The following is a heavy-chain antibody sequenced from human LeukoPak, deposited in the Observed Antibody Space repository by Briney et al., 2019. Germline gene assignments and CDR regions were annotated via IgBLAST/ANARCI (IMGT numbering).Heavy chain of an antibody. CDR3: ARAPKFRLVGVPKGPFDP. Sequence: GGSLRLSCAASGFTFSDYMSWIRQAPGKGLEWVSYTSNSGSTIYYADSVKGRFFISRDNAKNSLYLQMNSLRAEDTAVYYCARAPKFRLVGVPKGPFDPWGQGTLVTVSS. CDR1: GFTFSDY. CDR2: TSNSGSTI. D-gene: IGHD1-26*01. V-gene: IGHV3-11*01. J-gene: IGHJ5*02.